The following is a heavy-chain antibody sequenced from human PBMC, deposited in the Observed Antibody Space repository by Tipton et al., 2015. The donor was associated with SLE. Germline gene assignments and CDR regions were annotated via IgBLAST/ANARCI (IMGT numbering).Heavy chain of an antibody. CDR1: GFSFSTYS. Sequence: SLRLSCAASGFSFSTYSMNWVRQAPGKGLEWVSSISSTSNYLYYTDSLKGRFTISRDNAKNSLYLQMNSLRAEDTAVYYCAREGAGENWYFDLWGRGTLVTVSS. V-gene: IGHV3-21*01. D-gene: IGHD1-26*01. CDR3: AREGAGENWYFDL. J-gene: IGHJ2*01. CDR2: ISSTSNYL.